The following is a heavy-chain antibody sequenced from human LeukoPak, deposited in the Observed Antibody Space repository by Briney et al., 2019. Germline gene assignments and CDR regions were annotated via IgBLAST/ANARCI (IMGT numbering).Heavy chain of an antibody. CDR3: ARLLAGCPGGRCRAHFDY. V-gene: IGHV4-59*01. J-gene: IGHJ4*02. Sequence: PETLPLTCSVSGDSINSNYWSWLRQPPGKGLEWIGYIYYGGSTNYNPSLKSRVSMSVDTSKNQFSLNLSSVTAADTAVYHCARLLAGCPGGRCRAHFDYWGQGTLVTVSS. CDR2: IYYGGST. CDR1: GDSINSNY. D-gene: IGHD2-15*01.